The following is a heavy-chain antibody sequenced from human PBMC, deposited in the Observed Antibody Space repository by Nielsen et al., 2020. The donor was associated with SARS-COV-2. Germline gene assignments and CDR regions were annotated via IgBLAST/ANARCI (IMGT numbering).Heavy chain of an antibody. CDR2: INHSGST. Sequence: SETLSLTCAVYGGSFSGYYWSWIRQPPGKGLEWIGEINHSGSTNYNPSLKSRVTISVDTSKNQFSLKLSSVTAADTAVYYCVRDGGYDDRFDPWGQGSLVTRLL. V-gene: IGHV4-34*01. D-gene: IGHD3-22*01. CDR1: GGSFSGYY. J-gene: IGHJ5*02. CDR3: VRDGGYDDRFDP.